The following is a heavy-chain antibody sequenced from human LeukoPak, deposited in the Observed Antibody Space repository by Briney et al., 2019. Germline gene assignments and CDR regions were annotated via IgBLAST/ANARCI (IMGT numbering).Heavy chain of an antibody. D-gene: IGHD2-15*01. CDR2: INNGESST. CDR3: ACYGIAPPY. V-gene: IGHV3-74*01. CDR1: GFTFSSYW. Sequence: PGGSLILSCAASGFTFSSYWMHWVRQAPGKGLVWVSHINNGESSTSYADSVRGRFTISRDNAKNTLYLQMNSLRAEDTAVYYCACYGIAPPYWGQGTLVTVSS. J-gene: IGHJ4*02.